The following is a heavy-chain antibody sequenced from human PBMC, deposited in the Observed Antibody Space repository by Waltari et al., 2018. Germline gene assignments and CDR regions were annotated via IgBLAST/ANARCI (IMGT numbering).Heavy chain of an antibody. V-gene: IGHV4-59*01. CDR3: ARLTSAHMDV. Sequence: VQLQESGPGLVKPSETLSLTCTVSGGSISSYYWSWIRQPPGKGLEWIGCIYYSGSTNYNPSLKSRVTISVDTSKNQFSLKLSSVTAADTAVYYCARLTSAHMDVWGKGTTVTISS. CDR1: GGSISSYY. J-gene: IGHJ6*03. CDR2: IYYSGST. D-gene: IGHD1-1*01.